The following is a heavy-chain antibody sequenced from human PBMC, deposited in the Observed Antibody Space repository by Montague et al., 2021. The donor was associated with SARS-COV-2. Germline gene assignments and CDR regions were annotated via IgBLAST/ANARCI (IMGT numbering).Heavy chain of an antibody. V-gene: IGHV4-39*01. Sequence: SETLSLTRTVSGCSISSSSYYWGWIRQPPGKGLEWIGSIYYSGSTYYXPSLKSRVTLSVDTSKNQFSLKLSSVTAADTAVYYCASQTLGIAIFGVVNGRWFDPWGQGTLVTVSS. CDR1: GCSISSSSYY. CDR3: ASQTLGIAIFGVVNGRWFDP. J-gene: IGHJ5*02. CDR2: IYYSGST. D-gene: IGHD3-3*01.